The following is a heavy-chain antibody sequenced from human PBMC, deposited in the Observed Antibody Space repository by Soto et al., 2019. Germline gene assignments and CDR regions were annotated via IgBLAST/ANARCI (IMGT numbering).Heavy chain of an antibody. J-gene: IGHJ4*02. CDR1: GFTFSSYA. D-gene: IGHD2-21*02. Sequence: QVQLVESGGGVVQPGRSLRLSCAASGFTFSSYAMHWVRQAPGKGLEWVAVISYDGSNKYYADSVKGRFTISRDNSKNTLYLQMNSLRAEDTAVYYCARTGRYCGGDCYSEDIDYWGQGTLVTVSS. V-gene: IGHV3-30-3*01. CDR3: ARTGRYCGGDCYSEDIDY. CDR2: ISYDGSNK.